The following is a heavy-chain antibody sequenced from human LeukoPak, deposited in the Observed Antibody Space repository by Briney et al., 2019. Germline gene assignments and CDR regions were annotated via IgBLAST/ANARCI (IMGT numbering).Heavy chain of an antibody. CDR1: GDSISCYF. CDR3: ARVAAAVSRWFDP. CDR2: IYYSGST. V-gene: IGHV4-59*01. Sequence: SETLSLTCTVAGDSISCYFWNWIRQPPGKGLEWIGYIYYSGSTNYNPSLKSRVTISVDTSKNQFSLKLSSVAAADTAVYYCARVAAAVSRWFDPWGQGTLVTVSS. D-gene: IGHD6-13*01. J-gene: IGHJ5*02.